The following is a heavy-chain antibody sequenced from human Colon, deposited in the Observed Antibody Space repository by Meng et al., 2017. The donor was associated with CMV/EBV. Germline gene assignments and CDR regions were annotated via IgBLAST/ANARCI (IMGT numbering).Heavy chain of an antibody. CDR1: GYTFSDYF. J-gene: IGHJ4*02. CDR3: ARVRVGATTGMDY. V-gene: IGHV1-2*02. Sequence: ASVKVSCKTSGYTFSDYFMHWVRQAPGQGLEWMGWVNPNSGSTNFAQQFQGRVTMTRDTSTSTVYMELSSLRSEDTAVYYCARVRVGATTGMDYWGQGTLVTVSS. CDR2: VNPNSGST. D-gene: IGHD1-26*01.